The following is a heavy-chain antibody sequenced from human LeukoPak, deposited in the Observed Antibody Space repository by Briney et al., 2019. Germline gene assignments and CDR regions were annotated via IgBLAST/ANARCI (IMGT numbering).Heavy chain of an antibody. CDR2: ISGSGGST. Sequence: GGSLRLSCAASGFTFSSYAMSWVRQAPGKGLGWVSAISGSGGSTYYADSVKGRFTISRDNSKNTLYLQMNSLRAEDTAVYYCAKPRAAYYYDSSGYHTVDYWGQGTLVTVSS. CDR3: AKPRAAYYYDSSGYHTVDY. D-gene: IGHD3-22*01. V-gene: IGHV3-23*01. J-gene: IGHJ4*02. CDR1: GFTFSSYA.